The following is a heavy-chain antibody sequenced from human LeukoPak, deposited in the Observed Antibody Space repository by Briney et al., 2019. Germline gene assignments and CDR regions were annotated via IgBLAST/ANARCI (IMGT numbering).Heavy chain of an antibody. CDR1: GFTFSNSW. D-gene: IGHD3-16*02. Sequence: GGSLRLSCAAPGFTFSNSWMSWVRQAPGKGLEWVATIKPDGSAQYYVDSVKGRFTISRDNAKNSLFLQINSLRAEDTAVYYCANSLNYDYIWGSYRYTGDYWGQGTLVTVSS. J-gene: IGHJ4*02. CDR2: IKPDGSAQ. CDR3: ANSLNYDYIWGSYRYTGDY. V-gene: IGHV3-7*01.